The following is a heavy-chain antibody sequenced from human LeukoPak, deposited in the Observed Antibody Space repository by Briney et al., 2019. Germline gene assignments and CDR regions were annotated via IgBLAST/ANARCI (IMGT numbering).Heavy chain of an antibody. CDR3: AKDLHGAFDY. Sequence: GGSLRLSCAASGFIFSIYGMRWVRQAPGKGLHWLSDISDNGINTYYADSVKGRFTISRDNSKNTLYLHMHSLRADDTALYYCAKDLHGAFDYWGQGSLVTVSS. J-gene: IGHJ4*02. CDR2: ISDNGINT. D-gene: IGHD3-10*01. V-gene: IGHV3-23*01. CDR1: GFIFSIYG.